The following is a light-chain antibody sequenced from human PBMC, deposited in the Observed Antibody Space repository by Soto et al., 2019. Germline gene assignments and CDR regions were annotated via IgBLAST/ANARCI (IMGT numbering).Light chain of an antibody. CDR2: GAS. Sequence: EIVMTQSPATLSVSPGERATLSCRASQSVSSNLAWYQQKPGQAPRLLIYGASTRATGLPARFSGSGSGTEFTLTISGLQSEDFAVYHCQQYNTWPLTFGGGTKVEIK. V-gene: IGKV3-15*01. CDR1: QSVSSN. CDR3: QQYNTWPLT. J-gene: IGKJ4*01.